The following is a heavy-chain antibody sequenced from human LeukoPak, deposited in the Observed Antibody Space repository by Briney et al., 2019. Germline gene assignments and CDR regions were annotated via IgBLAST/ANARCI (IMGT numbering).Heavy chain of an antibody. D-gene: IGHD3-22*01. CDR1: EITFRSYA. V-gene: IGHV3-23*01. CDR3: AKADDSSGYYELPLDY. CDR2: ISGSGGST. J-gene: IGHJ4*02. Sequence: GGSLRLSCAASEITFRSYAMRWVRQAPGKGLERVSAISGSGGSTYYADSVKGRFTISRDNSKNTLYLQMNSLRAEDTAVYYCAKADDSSGYYELPLDYWGQGTLVTVSS.